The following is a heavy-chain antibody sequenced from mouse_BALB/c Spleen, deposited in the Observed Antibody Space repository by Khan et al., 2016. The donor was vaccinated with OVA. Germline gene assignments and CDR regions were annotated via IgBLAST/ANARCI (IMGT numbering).Heavy chain of an antibody. Sequence: QVQLKESGPGPVAPSQSLSITCTISGFSLTNYGVHWVRQPAGKGLEWLVVIWSDGSTSYNSALKSSLHTSTDHSTSKVFLKVNSLPTDDPAKYYWAIHVYPAYFDVWGAGTTVTVSS. CDR1: GFSLTNYG. CDR3: AIHVYPAYFDV. D-gene: IGHD2-1*01. J-gene: IGHJ1*01. V-gene: IGHV2-6-1*01. CDR2: IWSDGST.